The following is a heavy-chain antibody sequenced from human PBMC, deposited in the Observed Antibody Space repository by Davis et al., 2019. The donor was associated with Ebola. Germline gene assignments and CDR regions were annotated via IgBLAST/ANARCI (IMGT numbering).Heavy chain of an antibody. Sequence: GESLKISCAASGFTFNTFWMHWVRQAPGKGLVWVARTNTDGGVTGYADSVKGRFTISRDNAKNSLYLQMNSLRAEDTAVYYCARVMVGILNVWGQGTTVTVSS. V-gene: IGHV3-74*01. CDR1: GFTFNTFW. J-gene: IGHJ6*02. CDR2: TNTDGGVT. CDR3: ARVMVGILNV. D-gene: IGHD2-15*01.